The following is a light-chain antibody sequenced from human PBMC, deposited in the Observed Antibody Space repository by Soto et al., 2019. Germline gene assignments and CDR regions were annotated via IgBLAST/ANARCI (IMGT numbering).Light chain of an antibody. V-gene: IGLV2-14*03. CDR3: SSYTGSAALVI. Sequence: QSVLTQRAFVSGSLGQSFTISCTGTSIDVGGYNYVSWYQQHPGQAPKLLIYDVSHRPSGISYRFSGSKSGNTASLTISGLQAEDEADYYCSSYTGSAALVIFGGGTKLTVL. CDR2: DVS. CDR1: SIDVGGYNY. J-gene: IGLJ2*01.